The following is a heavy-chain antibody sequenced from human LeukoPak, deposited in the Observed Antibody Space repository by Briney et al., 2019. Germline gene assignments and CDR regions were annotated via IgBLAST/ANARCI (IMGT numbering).Heavy chain of an antibody. Sequence: SQTLSLTCTVSGGSISSGSYYWSWIRQPPGKGLEWIGEINHSGSTNYNPSLKSRVTISVDTSKNQFSLKMSSVTAADTAVYYCARGTLLYYFDYWGQGTLVTVSS. V-gene: IGHV4-39*07. CDR2: INHSGST. CDR3: ARGTLLYYFDY. J-gene: IGHJ4*02. D-gene: IGHD1-1*01. CDR1: GGSISSGSYY.